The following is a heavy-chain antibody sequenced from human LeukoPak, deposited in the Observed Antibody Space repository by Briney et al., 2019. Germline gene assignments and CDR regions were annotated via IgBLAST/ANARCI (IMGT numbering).Heavy chain of an antibody. CDR2: IYYSGST. D-gene: IGHD3-22*01. Sequence: SETLSLTCTVSGGSISSYYWSWIRQPPGKGLEWIGYIYYSGSTNYNPSLKSRVTISVATSKNQFSLKLSSVTAADTAVYYCARHYYDSSGYYYGPWGQGTLVTVSS. J-gene: IGHJ5*02. CDR1: GGSISSYY. CDR3: ARHYYDSSGYYYGP. V-gene: IGHV4-59*01.